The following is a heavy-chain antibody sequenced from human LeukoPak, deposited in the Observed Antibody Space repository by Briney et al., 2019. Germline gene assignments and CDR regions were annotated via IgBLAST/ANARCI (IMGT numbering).Heavy chain of an antibody. CDR3: ARVIRWSGWLVPFDY. CDR2: IYYSGST. V-gene: IGHV4-39*01. CDR1: GGSISSSSYY. J-gene: IGHJ4*02. Sequence: SETLSLTCTVSGGSISSSSYYWGWIRQPPGKGLEWIGSIYYSGSTYYNPSLKSRVTISVDTSKNQFSLKLSSVTAADTAVYYCARVIRWSGWLVPFDYWGQGTLVTVSS. D-gene: IGHD6-19*01.